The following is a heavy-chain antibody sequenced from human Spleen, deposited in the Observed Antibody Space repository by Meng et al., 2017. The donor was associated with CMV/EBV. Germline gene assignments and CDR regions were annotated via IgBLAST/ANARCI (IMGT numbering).Heavy chain of an antibody. J-gene: IGHJ6*02. CDR1: GYTFTSYG. CDR2: ISAYNGNT. D-gene: IGHD2-2*01. V-gene: IGHV1-18*01. Sequence: ASVKVFCKASGYTFTSYGISWVRQAPGQVLEWMGWISAYNGNTNYAQKLQGRVTMTTDTSRSTAYMELRSLRSDDTAVYYCARDLSVVVPAYLYYYYGMDVWGQGTTVTVSS. CDR3: ARDLSVVVPAYLYYYYGMDV.